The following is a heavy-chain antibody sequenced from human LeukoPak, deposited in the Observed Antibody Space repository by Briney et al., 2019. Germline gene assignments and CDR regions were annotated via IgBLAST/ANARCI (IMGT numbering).Heavy chain of an antibody. J-gene: IGHJ4*02. Sequence: SETLSLTCNVSGVSVSTSHWNWIRQRPGKGLEWIGCLSYTGKTDYNPSLKSRVSISLGSSNNHLSLKLTSVTAADTAVYYCSEGYFEPFDHWGQGILVTVSS. CDR1: GVSVSTSH. CDR3: SEGYFEPFDH. V-gene: IGHV4-59*02. D-gene: IGHD2/OR15-2a*01. CDR2: LSYTGKT.